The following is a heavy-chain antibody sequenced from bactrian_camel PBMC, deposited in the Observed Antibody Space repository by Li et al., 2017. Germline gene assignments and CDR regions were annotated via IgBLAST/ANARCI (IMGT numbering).Heavy chain of an antibody. CDR1: GYSYSGYS. CDR3: AAKYGDAETGRLNQRAYSY. D-gene: IGHD4*01. CDR2: IYFGDRT. V-gene: IGHV3S67*01. Sequence: DVQLVESGGDSVQAGGSLRLSCVGSGYSYSGYSMAWFRQAPGKEREGVAAIYFGDRTVYADSVKGRFTISQDNARNTMLLQMNSLKVEDTAMYYCAAKYGDAETGRLNQRAYSYWGQGTQVTVS. J-gene: IGHJ4*01.